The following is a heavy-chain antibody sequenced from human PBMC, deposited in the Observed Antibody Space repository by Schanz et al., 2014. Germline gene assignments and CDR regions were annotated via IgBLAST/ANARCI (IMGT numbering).Heavy chain of an antibody. D-gene: IGHD3-10*02. J-gene: IGHJ4*02. CDR1: GFTFSGYS. Sequence: VQLVDSGGGLVKPGGSLRLSCAASGFTFSGYSMSWVRQAPGKGLEWVSYVSRSTRDIYYADSVKGRFTMSRDNAKNTVCLQMNSLRADDTAVSYCVRDSLFRFDYWGQGTLVTVSS. CDR2: VSRSTRDI. V-gene: IGHV3-21*01. CDR3: VRDSLFRFDY.